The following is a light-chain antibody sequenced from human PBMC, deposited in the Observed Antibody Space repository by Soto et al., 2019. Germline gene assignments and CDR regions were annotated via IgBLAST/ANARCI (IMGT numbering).Light chain of an antibody. Sequence: DILRTHFPYSLAVSLGERATIKCRSSQSVLYNSNNKNYLAWYQQKPGQPPKLLIYWASTRDSGVPDRFSGSGSGTDFTLTISSLQAEDVAVYYCQQYYSSPLTFGGGTKVAIK. CDR1: QSVLYNSNNKNY. V-gene: IGKV4-1*01. CDR2: WAS. CDR3: QQYYSSPLT. J-gene: IGKJ4*01.